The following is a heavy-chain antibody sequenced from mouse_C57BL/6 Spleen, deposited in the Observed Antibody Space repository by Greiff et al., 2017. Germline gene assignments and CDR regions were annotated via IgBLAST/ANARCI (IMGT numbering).Heavy chain of an antibody. CDR3: ARRITTVVGDAMDY. CDR2: INPNNGGT. V-gene: IGHV1-26*01. CDR1: GYTFTDYY. D-gene: IGHD1-1*01. J-gene: IGHJ4*01. Sequence: VQLQQSGPELVKPGASVKISCKASGYTFTDYYMNWVKQSHGKSLEWIGDINPNNGGTSYNQKFKGKATLTVDKSSSTAYMELRSLTSEDSAVYYCARRITTVVGDAMDYWGQGTSVTVSS.